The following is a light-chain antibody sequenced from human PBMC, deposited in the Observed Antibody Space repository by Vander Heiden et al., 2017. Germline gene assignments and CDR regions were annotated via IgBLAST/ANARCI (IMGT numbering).Light chain of an antibody. V-gene: IGLV2-11*01. CDR3: CSYAGSYTLV. Sequence: QSALTQPRSVSGSPGQSVTISCTGTSSDVGGYNYVSWYQQHPGTAPKLMMYDVSKRPSGVPDRFSGSKSGNTASLTISGLQAEDEADYYCCSYAGSYTLVFGGGTKLTVL. CDR2: DVS. J-gene: IGLJ3*02. CDR1: SSDVGGYNY.